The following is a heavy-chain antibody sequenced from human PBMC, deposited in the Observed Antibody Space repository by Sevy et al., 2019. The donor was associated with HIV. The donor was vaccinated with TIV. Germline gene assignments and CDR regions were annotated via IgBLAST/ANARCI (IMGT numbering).Heavy chain of an antibody. CDR1: GFTFSSYA. CDR2: ISGSGGST. D-gene: IGHD3-10*01. J-gene: IGHJ6*02. V-gene: IGHV3-23*01. CDR3: AKDRSPYDYYGMDV. Sequence: GGSLRLSCAASGFTFSSYAMSWVRQAPGKGLEWVSGISGSGGSTVHADSVKGRFTISRDNSKNTLYLQVNSLRAEDTAVYYCAKDRSPYDYYGMDVWGQGTTVTVSS.